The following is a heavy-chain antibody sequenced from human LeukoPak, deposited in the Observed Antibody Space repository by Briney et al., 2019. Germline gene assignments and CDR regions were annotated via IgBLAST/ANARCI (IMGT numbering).Heavy chain of an antibody. CDR3: AKGLALGYSSSWYLNS. J-gene: IGHJ4*02. CDR2: TSGSGAYT. CDR1: GFTFSSYG. Sequence: GGSLRLSCAASGFTFSSYGMNWVRQAPGKGLEWISATSGSGAYTYYADSVKGRFTISRDNSKDTLYLQMNSLKVDDTALYYCAKGLALGYSSSWYLNSWGQGTLVTVSS. V-gene: IGHV3-23*01. D-gene: IGHD6-13*01.